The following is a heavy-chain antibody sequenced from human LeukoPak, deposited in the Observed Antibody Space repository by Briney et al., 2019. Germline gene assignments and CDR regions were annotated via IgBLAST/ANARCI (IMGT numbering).Heavy chain of an antibody. CDR2: INSDGRLI. J-gene: IGHJ4*02. V-gene: IGHV3-74*01. CDR1: GFTLSRYY. CDR3: VKWDWV. D-gene: IGHD1-26*01. Sequence: GGSLRLSCAASGFTLSRYYMHWVRQATGRGPMWDQRINSDGRLINYVDSVKDRFTTTRDNAKNTVYLQMNSLRAEDTAVYYCVKWDWVGGQGTLVTVSS.